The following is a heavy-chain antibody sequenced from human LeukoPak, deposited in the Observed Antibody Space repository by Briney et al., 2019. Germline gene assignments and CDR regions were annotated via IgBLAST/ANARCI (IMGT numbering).Heavy chain of an antibody. D-gene: IGHD5-18*01. CDR1: GGSISSSNW. CDR2: IYHSGST. J-gene: IGHJ6*03. CDR3: ARTTEGGYTYDYFYYYYMDV. Sequence: PSGTLSLTCAVSGGSISSSNWWSWVRQPPGKGLEWIGEIYHSGSTNYNPSLKSRVTISVDMSKNQFSLKLRSVTAADTAVYYCARTTEGGYTYDYFYYYYMDVWGKGTTVTISS. V-gene: IGHV4-4*02.